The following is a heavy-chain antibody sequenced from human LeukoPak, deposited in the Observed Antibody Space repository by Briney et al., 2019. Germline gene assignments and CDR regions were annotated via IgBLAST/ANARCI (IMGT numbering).Heavy chain of an antibody. CDR2: INWNGGST. J-gene: IGHJ4*02. V-gene: IGHV3-20*04. Sequence: GGSLRLSCAASGFTFSSYAMSWVRQAPGKGLEWVSGINWNGGSTGYADSVKGRFTISRDNAKNSLYLQMNSLRAEDTALYYCARDGRGGLFDYWGQGTLVTVSS. CDR1: GFTFSSYA. CDR3: ARDGRGGLFDY. D-gene: IGHD3-16*01.